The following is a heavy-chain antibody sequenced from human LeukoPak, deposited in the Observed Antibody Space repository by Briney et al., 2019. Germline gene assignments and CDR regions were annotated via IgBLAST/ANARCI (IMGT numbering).Heavy chain of an antibody. V-gene: IGHV3-21*01. CDR3: ASGVLSGWAAMAFDY. Sequence: GGSLRLSCAASGFTFSSYSMNWVRQAPGKGLEWVSSISSSSGYIYYADSVKGRFTISRDNAKNSLYLQMNSLRAEDTAVYYCASGVLSGWAAMAFDYWGQGTLVTVSS. CDR1: GFTFSSYS. CDR2: ISSSSGYI. D-gene: IGHD5-18*01. J-gene: IGHJ4*02.